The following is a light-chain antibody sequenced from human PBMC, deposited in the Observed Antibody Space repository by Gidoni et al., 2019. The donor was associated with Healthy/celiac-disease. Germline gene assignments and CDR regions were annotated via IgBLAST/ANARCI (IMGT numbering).Light chain of an antibody. CDR1: QSISSY. V-gene: IGKV1-39*01. Sequence: DIQMTQSPSSLSASVGDRVTITCRASQSISSYLNWYQQKPVKAPKLLSYAASSLQSGVPSRFSGSGSGTDFTLTISSLQPEDFATYYCQQSYSTPLFTFGPGTKVDIK. J-gene: IGKJ3*01. CDR2: AAS. CDR3: QQSYSTPLFT.